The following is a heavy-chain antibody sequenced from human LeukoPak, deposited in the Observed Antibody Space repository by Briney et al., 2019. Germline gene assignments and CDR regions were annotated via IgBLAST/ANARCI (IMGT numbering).Heavy chain of an antibody. Sequence: PGGSLRLSCAASGFSFSDYYMSWVRQAPGKGLEWVAAISFDGSSKYYADFVKGRFTISRDNSKNTLYLQINSLRTEDTALYYCAKDPSSSRPYYWGQGTLVTVSS. D-gene: IGHD2-2*01. CDR1: GFSFSDYY. J-gene: IGHJ4*02. CDR3: AKDPSSSRPYY. CDR2: ISFDGSSK. V-gene: IGHV3-30*18.